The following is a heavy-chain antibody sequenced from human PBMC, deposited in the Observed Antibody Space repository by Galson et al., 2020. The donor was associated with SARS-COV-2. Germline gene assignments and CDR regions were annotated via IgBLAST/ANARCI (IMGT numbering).Heavy chain of an antibody. CDR3: STGLGDAWELSAY. CDR2: INHSGRN. Sequence: SETLSLTCGVYGGSFSNIYWSWIRQPPGKGLEWIGEINHSGRNNYNPSLGSRVTISVDTSKTQFSLKLSSETAADTAVYYCSTGLGDAWELSAYWGQGALVTVSS. CDR1: GGSFSNIY. D-gene: IGHD3-16*02. V-gene: IGHV4-34*01. J-gene: IGHJ4*02.